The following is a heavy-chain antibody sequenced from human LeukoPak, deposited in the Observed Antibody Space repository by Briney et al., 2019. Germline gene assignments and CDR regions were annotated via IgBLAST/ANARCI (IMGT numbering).Heavy chain of an antibody. Sequence: SESLSLTCSVSRYSIRSDYYWGWIRQPPGKGLEWIASIYHSGYTYYNASLKSRVTLSVDTSKNQFSLNLRSVTAADTAVYYCARSGRDGSGYYLRYFDYWGQGSLVIVSS. CDR3: ARSGRDGSGYYLRYFDY. D-gene: IGHD3-22*01. CDR2: IYHSGYT. V-gene: IGHV4-38-2*02. CDR1: RYSIRSDYY. J-gene: IGHJ4*02.